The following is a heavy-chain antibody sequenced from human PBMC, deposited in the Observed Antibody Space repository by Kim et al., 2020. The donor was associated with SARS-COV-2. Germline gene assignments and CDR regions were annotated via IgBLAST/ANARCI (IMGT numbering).Heavy chain of an antibody. CDR3: TCSSIYDSGWYVGGFDC. Sequence: GGSLRLSCSASGSTFSGSAIHWVRQASGKGLEWLGRIKPRADTYATAYAASVEGRFSISRDDSKNTAYLHMHSLKTEDTALYFCTCSSIYDSGWYVGGFDCWGPGVQVSVSS. J-gene: IGHJ4*02. D-gene: IGHD6-19*01. V-gene: IGHV3-73*01. CDR1: GSTFSGSA. CDR2: IKPRADTYAT.